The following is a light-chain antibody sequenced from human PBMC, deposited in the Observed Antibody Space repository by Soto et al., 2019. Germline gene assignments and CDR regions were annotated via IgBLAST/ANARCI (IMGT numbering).Light chain of an antibody. J-gene: IGKJ4*01. CDR3: QQYGSSPLT. CDR2: DAS. Sequence: EIVLTQSPATLSLSPWEIATLSCRASQSVSSYLAWYQQKPGQAPRLLIYDASNRATGIPARFSGSGSGTDFTLTINRLEPEDFAVYYCQQYGSSPLTFGGGTKVDIK. CDR1: QSVSSY. V-gene: IGKV3-20*01.